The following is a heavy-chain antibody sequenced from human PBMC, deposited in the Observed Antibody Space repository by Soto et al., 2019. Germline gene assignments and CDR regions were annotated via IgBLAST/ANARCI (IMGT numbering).Heavy chain of an antibody. Sequence: EVQLLESGGGLVQPGGSLRLSCEASGFIFSNYAMTWVRQAAGKGLEWVSSISGPGGSTYYADSVQGRFTISRDNSKNTLFLQMHSLRADDTALYFCARDERIAVAGTDTWGQGIPVTVTS. CDR1: GFIFSNYA. V-gene: IGHV3-23*01. J-gene: IGHJ5*02. D-gene: IGHD6-19*01. CDR2: ISGPGGST. CDR3: ARDERIAVAGTDT.